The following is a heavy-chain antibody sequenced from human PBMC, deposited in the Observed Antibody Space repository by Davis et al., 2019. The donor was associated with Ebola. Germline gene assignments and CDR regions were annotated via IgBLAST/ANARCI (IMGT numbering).Heavy chain of an antibody. Sequence: AASVKVSCKASGGTFSSYAISWVRQAPGQGLEWMGWMNPNSGNTGYAQKFQGRVTMTRDTSTSTVYMELSSLRSEDTAVYYCARGGTTVTTLLGYWGQGTLVTVSS. J-gene: IGHJ4*02. CDR2: MNPNSGNT. CDR1: GGTFSSYA. D-gene: IGHD4-17*01. V-gene: IGHV1-8*02. CDR3: ARGGTTVTTLLGY.